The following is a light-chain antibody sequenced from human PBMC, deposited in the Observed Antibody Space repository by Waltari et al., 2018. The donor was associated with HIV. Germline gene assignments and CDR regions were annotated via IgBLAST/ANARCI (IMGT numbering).Light chain of an antibody. CDR2: EVT. V-gene: IGLV2-8*01. J-gene: IGLJ3*02. Sequence: QSALTQPPSASGSPGQSVTISCTGTSSDVGPYDYVYWYQQHPGKAPKLMISEVTKLPSGVTDRFAGAKSANTAYLTVSGLREDDEADYYCSTYAGSNNVVFGGGTKLTVL. CDR1: SSDVGPYDY. CDR3: STYAGSNNVV.